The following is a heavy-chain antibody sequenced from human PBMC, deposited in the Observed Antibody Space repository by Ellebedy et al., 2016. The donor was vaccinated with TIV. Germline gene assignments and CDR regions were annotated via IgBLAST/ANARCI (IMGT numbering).Heavy chain of an antibody. CDR3: ARVGYSVNILDY. CDR2: LRSYSGKT. V-gene: IGHV1-18*04. J-gene: IGHJ4*02. Sequence: ASVKVSCKASGYTFTGYYMHWVRQAPGQGLEWMGWLRSYSGKTTYAQKFQGRVTMTTDTSTSTAYMELRSLRSDDTAVYYCARVGYSVNILDYWGQGTLVTVSS. D-gene: IGHD3-9*01. CDR1: GYTFTGYY.